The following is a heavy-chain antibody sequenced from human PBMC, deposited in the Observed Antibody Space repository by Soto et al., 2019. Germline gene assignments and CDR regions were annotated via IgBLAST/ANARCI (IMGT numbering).Heavy chain of an antibody. CDR2: IYDSGSA. CDR1: VGSFSSYS. CDR3: AREASDTTDY. V-gene: IGHV4-59*01. J-gene: IGHJ4*02. D-gene: IGHD1-1*01. Sequence: QVQLQESGPGLVKPSETLSLTCTASVGSFSSYSWSWIRQPPGKGLEWSGYIYDSGSANYNPALKGRVTISGDTAKNQCSLKLSSVTAADTAVYYCAREASDTTDYWGQGTLVTVSS.